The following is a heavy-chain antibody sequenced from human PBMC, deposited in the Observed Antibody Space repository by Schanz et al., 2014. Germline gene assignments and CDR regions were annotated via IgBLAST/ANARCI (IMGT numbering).Heavy chain of an antibody. V-gene: IGHV3-11*01. CDR1: GFTFSDYY. Sequence: QVQLVDSGGGLVKPGGSLRLSCAASGFTFSDYYMTWIRQAPGKGLEWVSDISDSGDSTHYADSVKGRFTISRDNAKNSLFLQMNSLSTEDTAGYYCAKVAPAATYLDSWGLGTLVTVSS. CDR2: ISDSGDST. CDR3: AKVAPAATYLDS. J-gene: IGHJ4*02. D-gene: IGHD2-2*01.